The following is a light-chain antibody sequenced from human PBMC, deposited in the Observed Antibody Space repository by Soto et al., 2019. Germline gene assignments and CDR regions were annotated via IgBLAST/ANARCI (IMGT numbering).Light chain of an antibody. J-gene: IGKJ2*01. V-gene: IGKV3-15*01. CDR1: QSVSFN. CDR3: HQYSDWPPVYT. CDR2: GAS. Sequence: EIEMTQSPATLSVSPGESATLSCRASQSVSFNLAWYQQKPGQAPRLLIYGASTRATDIPARFSGSGSGTEFTLTISSLQSEDFAVYYCHQYSDWPPVYTFGQGTKLEMK.